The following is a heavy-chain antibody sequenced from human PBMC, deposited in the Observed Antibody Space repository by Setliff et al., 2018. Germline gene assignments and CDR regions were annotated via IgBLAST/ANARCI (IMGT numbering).Heavy chain of an antibody. J-gene: IGHJ4*02. CDR3: ARANYYDSSGYYFDY. D-gene: IGHD3-22*01. V-gene: IGHV3-74*01. Sequence: GSLRLSCAASGFSFSNYWMHWVRQAPGKGLVWVSRINSDGSSTNYADSVKGRFTISRDNAKNTLHLPMNSLRAEDDAVYYCARANYYDSSGYYFDYWGQGTLVTVSS. CDR2: INSDGSST. CDR1: GFSFSNYW.